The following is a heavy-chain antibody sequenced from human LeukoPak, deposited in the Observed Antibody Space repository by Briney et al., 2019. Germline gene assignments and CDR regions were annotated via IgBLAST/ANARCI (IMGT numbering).Heavy chain of an antibody. D-gene: IGHD2-2*01. Sequence: GGSLRLTCAASGFTFGSYWMSWVRQAPGTGLEWVATIKQQGSEKYYVDSVKGRFTISRDNAKNSLFLQMNSLRAEDTAVYYCARHSSTWSFKAETFHYWGQGTLVTVSS. J-gene: IGHJ1*01. V-gene: IGHV3-7*01. CDR3: ARHSSTWSFKAETFHY. CDR1: GFTFGSYW. CDR2: IKQQGSEK.